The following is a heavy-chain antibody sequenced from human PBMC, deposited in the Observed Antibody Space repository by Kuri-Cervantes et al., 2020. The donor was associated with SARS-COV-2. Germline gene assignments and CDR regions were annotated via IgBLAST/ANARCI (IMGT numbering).Heavy chain of an antibody. J-gene: IGHJ4*02. Sequence: GGSLRLSCAASGFTFSSYWMSWVRQAPGKGLEWVANIKQDGSEKYYVDSVKGRFTISRDNAKNSLYLQMNSLRAEDTAVYYCARAVLGVVVYFDYWGQGTLVTVSS. D-gene: IGHD3-3*01. CDR1: GFTFSSYW. V-gene: IGHV3-7*04. CDR3: ARAVLGVVVYFDY. CDR2: IKQDGSEK.